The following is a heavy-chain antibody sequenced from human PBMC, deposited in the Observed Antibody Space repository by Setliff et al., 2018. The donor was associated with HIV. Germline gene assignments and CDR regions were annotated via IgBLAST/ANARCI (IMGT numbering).Heavy chain of an antibody. V-gene: IGHV4-39*01. CDR1: GGSISSSNYY. CDR3: AKGPGGSGSYSDY. Sequence: SETLSLTCTVSGGSISSSNYYWGWIRQPPGKGLEYIGSIYHSGSTYYNPSLKSRVTISGDTSKNQVSLRLSSVTAADTAVYYCAKGPGGSGSYSDYWGQGTLVTVSS. CDR2: IYHSGST. D-gene: IGHD3-10*01. J-gene: IGHJ4*02.